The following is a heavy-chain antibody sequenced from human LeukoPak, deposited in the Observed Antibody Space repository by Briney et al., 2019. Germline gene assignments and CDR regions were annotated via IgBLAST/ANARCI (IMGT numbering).Heavy chain of an antibody. CDR3: AKGPVAVAGYYFDH. D-gene: IGHD6-19*01. V-gene: IGHV3-23*01. CDR2: ISGSGGTA. CDR1: GFTFSSYA. Sequence: GGSLRLSCAASGFTFSSYAMSWVRQAPGKGLEWVSSISGSGGTAYYADSVKGRFTISRDNPNNTLDLQMNSLTAEDTAVYYCAKGPVAVAGYYFDHWGQGTLVTVSS. J-gene: IGHJ4*02.